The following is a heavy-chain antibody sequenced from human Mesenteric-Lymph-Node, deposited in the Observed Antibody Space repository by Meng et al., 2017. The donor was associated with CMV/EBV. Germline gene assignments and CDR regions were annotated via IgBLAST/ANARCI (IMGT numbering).Heavy chain of an antibody. CDR3: ARDRQGGYSGYSY. J-gene: IGHJ4*02. V-gene: IGHV1-69*01. CDR1: GGSVRSYA. D-gene: IGHD5-12*01. CDR2: IIPMFGTP. Sequence: KASGGSVRSYAISWVRQAPGQGLKWMGGIIPMFGTPKYEQNFQGRVTITADDSTNTAYMELSSLTSEDTAIYYCARDRQGGYSGYSYWGQGTLVTVSS.